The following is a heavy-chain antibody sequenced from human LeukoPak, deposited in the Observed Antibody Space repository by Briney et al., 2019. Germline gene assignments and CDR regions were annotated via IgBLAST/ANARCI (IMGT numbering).Heavy chain of an antibody. Sequence: PGGSLRLSCAASGFTFSSYSMNWVRQAPGKGLEWVSYISSSSSTIYYADSVKGRFTISRDNAKNSLYLQMNSLRAEDTAVYYCASQSGYYSFDYWGQGTLVTVSS. V-gene: IGHV3-48*01. J-gene: IGHJ4*02. CDR2: ISSSSSTI. CDR3: ASQSGYYSFDY. CDR1: GFTFSSYS. D-gene: IGHD3-3*01.